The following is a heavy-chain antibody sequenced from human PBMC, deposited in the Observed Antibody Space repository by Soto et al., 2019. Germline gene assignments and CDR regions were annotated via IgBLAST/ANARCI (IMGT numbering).Heavy chain of an antibody. CDR3: ARATYSSSSGYFDY. CDR2: NSYSGST. Sequence: SETLSLTCTVSGGSISSGDYYWSWIRQPPGKGLEWIGYNSYSGSTNYNPSLKSRVTISVDTSKNQFSLKLTSVTAADTAVYYCARATYSSSSGYFDYWGQGTLVTVSS. D-gene: IGHD6-13*01. V-gene: IGHV4-61*08. J-gene: IGHJ4*02. CDR1: GGSISSGDYY.